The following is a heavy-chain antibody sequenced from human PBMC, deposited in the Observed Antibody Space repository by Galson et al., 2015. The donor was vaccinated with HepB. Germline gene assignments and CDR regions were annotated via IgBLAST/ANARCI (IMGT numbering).Heavy chain of an antibody. J-gene: IGHJ5*02. CDR3: AKDRDDRGYDGGWWFDP. CDR2: ISWDGGNT. CDR1: GFTFDDYT. Sequence: SLRLSCAASGFTFDDYTMHWVRQAPGKGLEWVSLISWDGGNTYYADSVKGRFTISRDNSKNSLYLQMNSLRTEDTALYYCAKDRDDRGYDGGWWFDPWGQGTLVTVSS. D-gene: IGHD5-12*01. V-gene: IGHV3-43*01.